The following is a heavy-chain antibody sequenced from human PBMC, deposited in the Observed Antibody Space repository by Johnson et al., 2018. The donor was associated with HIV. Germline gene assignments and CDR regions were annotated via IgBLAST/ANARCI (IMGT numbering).Heavy chain of an antibody. CDR3: ARDAPDSGSYHAFDI. Sequence: VQLVESGGGLVQPGRSLRLSCAASAFTSTDYAMHWVRQAPGKGLEWVSGISGSGGCTYYADSVKGRFPISRDNSKNTLYLQMNSLRAEDTAVYYCARDAPDSGSYHAFDIWGQGTMVTVSS. J-gene: IGHJ3*02. CDR2: ISGSGGCT. CDR1: AFTSTDYA. V-gene: IGHV3-23*04. D-gene: IGHD1-26*01.